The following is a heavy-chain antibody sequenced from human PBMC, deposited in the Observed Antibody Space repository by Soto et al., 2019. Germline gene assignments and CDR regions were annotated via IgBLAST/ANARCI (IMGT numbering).Heavy chain of an antibody. J-gene: IGHJ4*02. V-gene: IGHV3-48*03. CDR1: GFTFSIYE. Sequence: GGSLRLSCAASGFTFSIYEMNWVRHAPGKGLEWVSYISSSGSTIYYADSVKGRFTISRDNAKNSLYLQMNSLRAEDTAVYYCARAGHYYDSSAASGYWGQGTLVTVSS. CDR2: ISSSGSTI. D-gene: IGHD3-22*01. CDR3: ARAGHYYDSSAASGY.